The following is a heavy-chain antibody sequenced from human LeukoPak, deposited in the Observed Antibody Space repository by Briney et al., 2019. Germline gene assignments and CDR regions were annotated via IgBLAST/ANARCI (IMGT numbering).Heavy chain of an antibody. CDR3: AKDVVYGSGSEFDY. Sequence: GGSLRLSCAASGFTFSSYWMSWVRQAPGKGLEWVSAISGSGGSTYYADSVKGRFTISRDNSKNTLYLQMNSLRAEDTAVYYCAKDVVYGSGSEFDYWGQGTLVTVSS. CDR1: GFTFSSYW. V-gene: IGHV3-23*01. J-gene: IGHJ4*02. CDR2: ISGSGGST. D-gene: IGHD3-10*01.